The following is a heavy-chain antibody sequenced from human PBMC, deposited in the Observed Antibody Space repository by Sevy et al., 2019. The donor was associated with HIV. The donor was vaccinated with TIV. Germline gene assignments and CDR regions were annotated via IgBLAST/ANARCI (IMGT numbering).Heavy chain of an antibody. J-gene: IGHJ4*02. CDR3: AGENAWGRGYS. D-gene: IGHD1-26*01. Sequence: SETLSLTCTVSGGSITSLYWNWIRQPPGKGLEWIANIYYNGHINYNPYLKSRFTLSLDTSKNQFSLRLGSVTAADTAMYYCAGENAWGRGYSWGQGTLVTVSS. V-gene: IGHV4-59*08. CDR2: IYYNGHI. CDR1: GGSITSLY.